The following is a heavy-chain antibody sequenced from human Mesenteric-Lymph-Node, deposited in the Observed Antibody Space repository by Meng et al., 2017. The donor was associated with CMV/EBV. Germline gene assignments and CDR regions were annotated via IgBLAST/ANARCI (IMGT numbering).Heavy chain of an antibody. CDR3: VKRGWNAFDV. Sequence: SCAASGFTFGAYAMTWVRQAPGKGLEWVSTITWNSVHIAYADSVKGRFTISRDNAKNSLYLQMNSLRAEDTALYYCVKRGWNAFDVWGQGTMVTVSS. V-gene: IGHV3-9*01. D-gene: IGHD6-19*01. J-gene: IGHJ3*01. CDR2: ITWNSVHI. CDR1: GFTFGAYA.